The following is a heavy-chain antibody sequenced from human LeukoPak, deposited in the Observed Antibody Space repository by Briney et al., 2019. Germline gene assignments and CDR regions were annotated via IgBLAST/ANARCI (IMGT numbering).Heavy chain of an antibody. CDR2: IYHSGST. J-gene: IGHJ4*02. CDR1: GGSISSGGYS. CDR3: ASSRGYCSGGSCYSAFYFDY. V-gene: IGHV4-30-2*01. Sequence: NPSETLSLTCAVSGGSISSGGYSWSWIRQPPGKGLEWIGYIYHSGSTYYNPSFKSRVTISVDRSKNQFSLKLSSVTAADTAVYYCASSRGYCSGGSCYSAFYFDYWGQGTLVTVSS. D-gene: IGHD2-15*01.